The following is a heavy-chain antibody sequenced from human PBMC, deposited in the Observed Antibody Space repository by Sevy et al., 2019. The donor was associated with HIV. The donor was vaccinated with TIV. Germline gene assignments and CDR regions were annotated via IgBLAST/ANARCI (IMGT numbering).Heavy chain of an antibody. V-gene: IGHV3-30-3*01. CDR2: ISYDGSNK. CDR1: GFTFSSYA. J-gene: IGHJ3*02. D-gene: IGHD5-18*01. Sequence: GGSLRLSCAASGFTFSSYAIHWVRQAPGKGLEWVAVISYDGSNKFYADSVKGRFTISRDNSKNTLYLQMNSLRAEDTAVYYCAREGLFWVGYSYASSAFDIWGQGTMVTVSS. CDR3: AREGLFWVGYSYASSAFDI.